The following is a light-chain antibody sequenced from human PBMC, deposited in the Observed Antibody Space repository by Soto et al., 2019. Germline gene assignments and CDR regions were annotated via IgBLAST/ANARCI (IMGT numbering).Light chain of an antibody. CDR3: QQYNSYST. V-gene: IGKV1-5*03. CDR1: QSISSW. CDR2: KAS. Sequence: DIQMTQSPSTLSASVGDRVTITCRASQSISSWLAWYQQKPGKAPKLLIYKASSLERGVPSMFSGSGSGKEFTLTISSLQPDDLATYYCQQYNSYSTFGQGTKVEIK. J-gene: IGKJ1*01.